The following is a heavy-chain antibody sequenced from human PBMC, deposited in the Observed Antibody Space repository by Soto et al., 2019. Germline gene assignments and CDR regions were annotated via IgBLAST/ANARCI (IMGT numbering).Heavy chain of an antibody. CDR2: INHSGST. Sequence: QVQLQQWGAGLLKPSETLSLTCAVYGGSFSEYFWAWIRQPPGKGLEWIGEINHSGSTHYNPSLKSRVAMSVDTSKNQFSLRLTSMTAADTSVYYCARQPVSATGKFYFYHYGMDVWGQGTTVTVSS. CDR1: GGSFSEYF. D-gene: IGHD3-9*01. J-gene: IGHJ6*02. CDR3: ARQPVSATGKFYFYHYGMDV. V-gene: IGHV4-34*01.